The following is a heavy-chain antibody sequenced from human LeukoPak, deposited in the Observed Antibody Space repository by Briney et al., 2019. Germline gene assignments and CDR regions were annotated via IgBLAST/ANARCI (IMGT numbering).Heavy chain of an antibody. CDR2: ISSSGSTI. CDR1: GFTFSDYY. Sequence: GGSLRLSCAASGFTFSDYYMSWIRQAPGKGLEWVSYISSSGSTIYYADSVKGRFTISRDNAKNSLYLQMNSLRAEDTAVYYCARRGQWLVPFWFDPWGQGTLVTVSS. V-gene: IGHV3-11*01. J-gene: IGHJ5*02. CDR3: ARRGQWLVPFWFDP. D-gene: IGHD6-19*01.